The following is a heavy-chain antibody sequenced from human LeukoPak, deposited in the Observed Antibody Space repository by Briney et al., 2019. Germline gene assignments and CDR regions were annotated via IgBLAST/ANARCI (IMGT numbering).Heavy chain of an antibody. V-gene: IGHV1-69*13. D-gene: IGHD2-8*01. CDR3: AREGYCTNGVCYQFDY. Sequence: SVRVSCKASGGTFSSYAISWVRQAPGQGLEWMGGIIPIFGTANYAQKFQGRVTITGDESTSTAYMELSSLRSEDTAVYYCAREGYCTNGVCYQFDYWGQGTLVTVSS. CDR1: GGTFSSYA. J-gene: IGHJ4*02. CDR2: IIPIFGTA.